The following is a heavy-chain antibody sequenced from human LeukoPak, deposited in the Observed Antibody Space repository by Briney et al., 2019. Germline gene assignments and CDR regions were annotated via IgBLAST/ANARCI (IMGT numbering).Heavy chain of an antibody. CDR1: VGSFSGHY. CDR2: INHGGST. D-gene: IGHD1-26*01. Sequence: PSETLSLTCAVYVGSFSGHYWTWIRHPPGKWLEWLGEINHGGSTNYNQSLTSPVTISVDTSKNQFSLNLRSVTAADTAAYYCARVRHSFTGSFFSFAYYYYMDVWVKGTTVTVSS. V-gene: IGHV4-34*01. CDR3: ARVRHSFTGSFFSFAYYYYMDV. J-gene: IGHJ6*03.